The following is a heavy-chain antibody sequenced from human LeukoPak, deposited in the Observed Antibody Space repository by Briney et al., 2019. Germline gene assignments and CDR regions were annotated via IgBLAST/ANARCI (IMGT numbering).Heavy chain of an antibody. CDR3: ARDPSLRGWFDP. J-gene: IGHJ5*02. Sequence: PSETLSLTCTVSGGSISSSYWSWIRQPPGKGLEWIGYVYYSGSTNYNPSLKSRVTISEDTSKNHFTLKLSSVTAADSAVYYCARDPSLRGWFDPWGQGTLVTVSS. V-gene: IGHV4-59*01. CDR2: VYYSGST. CDR1: GGSISSSY. D-gene: IGHD4-17*01.